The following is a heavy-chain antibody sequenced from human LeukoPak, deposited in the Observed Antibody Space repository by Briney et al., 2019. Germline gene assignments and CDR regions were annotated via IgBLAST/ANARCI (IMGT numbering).Heavy chain of an antibody. J-gene: IGHJ4*02. Sequence: GGSLRLSCAASGFTFSSYGMHWVRRAPGKGLEWVSYLSGRSNSIYYADSVKGRFTISRDNSKNTLYLQMNSLRADDTAVYYCAKGVGATSFKVFDYWGQGTLVTVSS. CDR2: LSGRSNSI. D-gene: IGHD1-26*01. CDR1: GFTFSSYG. V-gene: IGHV3-48*01. CDR3: AKGVGATSFKVFDY.